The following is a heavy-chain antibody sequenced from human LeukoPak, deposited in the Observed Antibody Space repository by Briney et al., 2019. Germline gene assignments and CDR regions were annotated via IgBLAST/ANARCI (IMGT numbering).Heavy chain of an antibody. CDR1: GFTFSSYG. CDR2: IWYDGSNK. Sequence: GGSLRLSCAASGFTFSSYGMHWVRQAPGKGLEWVAVIWYDGSNKYYADSVKGRFTISRDNSKNTLYPQMNSLRAEDTAVYYCARVGNSGYDSDYWGQGTLVTVSS. CDR3: ARVGNSGYDSDY. V-gene: IGHV3-33*01. J-gene: IGHJ4*02. D-gene: IGHD5-12*01.